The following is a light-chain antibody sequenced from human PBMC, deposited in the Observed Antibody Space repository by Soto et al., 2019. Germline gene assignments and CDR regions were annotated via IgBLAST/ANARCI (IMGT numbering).Light chain of an antibody. CDR2: GAS. Sequence: EIVMTQSPATLSVSPGERATLACRASQSVSSDLAWYQYKPGQAPRLLIYGASTRATGIPVRFSGSGSGTEFTLTISSLQSEDFAVYYCQHYNNRPLTFGGGTKVDI. CDR3: QHYNNRPLT. CDR1: QSVSSD. J-gene: IGKJ4*01. V-gene: IGKV3-15*01.